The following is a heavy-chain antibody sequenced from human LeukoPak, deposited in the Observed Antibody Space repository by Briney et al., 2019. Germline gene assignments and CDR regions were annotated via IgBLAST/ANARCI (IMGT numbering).Heavy chain of an antibody. CDR1: GGSISTSY. CDR2: IYYSGST. D-gene: IGHD1-14*01. V-gene: IGHV4-59*12. Sequence: PSETLSLTCTMSGGSISGGSISTSYWTWIRQPPGKGLEWIGYIYYSGSTNYNPSLKSRVTISVDTSKNQFSLKLSSGTAADTAVYFCARDSWPEVVRFDYWGQGTLVTVSS. J-gene: IGHJ4*02. CDR3: ARDSWPEVVRFDY.